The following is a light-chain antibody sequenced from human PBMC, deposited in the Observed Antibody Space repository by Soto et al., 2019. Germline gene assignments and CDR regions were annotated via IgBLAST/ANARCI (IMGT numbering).Light chain of an antibody. Sequence: ETVLTQSPATLSVSPGERATLSCRASQSISSNLSLYQQKPAQAPGPLIYGASTWAIGIPARFSGRGSGTEFTLTVGSLQSEAFAIYYCQQYNNWPFTFGQGTRLEI. J-gene: IGKJ5*01. CDR1: QSISSN. CDR2: GAS. CDR3: QQYNNWPFT. V-gene: IGKV3-15*01.